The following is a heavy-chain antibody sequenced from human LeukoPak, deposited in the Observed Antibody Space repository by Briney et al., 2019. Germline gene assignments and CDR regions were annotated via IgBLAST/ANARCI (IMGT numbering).Heavy chain of an antibody. CDR1: GGSISSGGYS. Sequence: SETLSLTCAVSGGSISSGGYSWSWIRHPPAKGLEWIGYIYHSGSTYYNPSLKSRVTISVDRSKNQFSLKLSSVTAADTAVYYCARERSGTDAFDIWGQGTMVTVSS. CDR2: IYHSGST. V-gene: IGHV4-30-2*01. D-gene: IGHD1-1*01. J-gene: IGHJ3*02. CDR3: ARERSGTDAFDI.